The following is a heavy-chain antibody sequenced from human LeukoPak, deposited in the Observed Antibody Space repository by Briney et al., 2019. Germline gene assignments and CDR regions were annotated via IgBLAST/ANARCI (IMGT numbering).Heavy chain of an antibody. CDR1: GGSISSYY. Sequence: SETLSLICTVSGGSISSYYWSWIRQPAGKGLELIGRIYTSGSTNYNPSRKSRVTMSVDTSKNQYSLKLSSVTAADTAVYYCASQQWLQRHPGGEFDYWGQATLVTVSS. CDR2: IYTSGST. CDR3: ASQQWLQRHPGGEFDY. D-gene: IGHD6-19*01. V-gene: IGHV4-4*07. J-gene: IGHJ4*02.